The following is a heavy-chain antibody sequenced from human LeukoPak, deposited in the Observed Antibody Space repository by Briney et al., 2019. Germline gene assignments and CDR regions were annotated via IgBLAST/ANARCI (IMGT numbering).Heavy chain of an antibody. CDR3: ARPSYYDSRDLWFDP. CDR2: IYYSGST. Sequence: SETLSLTCTVSGGSISSSSYYWGWIRQPPGKGLEWIGSIYYSGSTYYNPSLKSRVTISVDTSKNQFSLKLSSVTAADTAVYYCARPSYYDSRDLWFDPWGQGTLVTVSS. CDR1: GGSISSSSYY. V-gene: IGHV4-39*01. J-gene: IGHJ5*02. D-gene: IGHD3-22*01.